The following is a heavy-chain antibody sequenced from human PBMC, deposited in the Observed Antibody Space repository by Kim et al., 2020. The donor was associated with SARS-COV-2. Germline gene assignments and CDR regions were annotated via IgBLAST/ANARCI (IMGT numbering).Heavy chain of an antibody. V-gene: IGHV3-30-3*01. CDR2: ISYDGSNK. CDR3: ASIPSGGSP. CDR1: GFTFSSYA. Sequence: GGSLRLSCAASGFTFSSYAMHWVRQAPGKGPEWVAVISYDGSNKYYADSVKGRFTISRDNSKNTLYLQMNSLRAEDTAVYYCASIPSGGSPWGQGTLVTVSS. J-gene: IGHJ5*02. D-gene: IGHD2-15*01.